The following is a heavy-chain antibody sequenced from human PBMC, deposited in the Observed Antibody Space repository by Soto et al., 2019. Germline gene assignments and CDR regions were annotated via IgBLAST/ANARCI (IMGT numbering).Heavy chain of an antibody. V-gene: IGHV3-11*01. CDR3: ARAQWELPSDH. Sequence: PGGSLRLSCAASGFTFSDYYMIWIRQAPGKGLECVSYISSSGSSIYYADSVKGRFTISRDNAKNSLYLQMNSLRAEDTAVYYCARAQWELPSDHWGQGTLVTVSS. J-gene: IGHJ4*02. CDR1: GFTFSDYY. D-gene: IGHD1-26*01. CDR2: ISSSGSSI.